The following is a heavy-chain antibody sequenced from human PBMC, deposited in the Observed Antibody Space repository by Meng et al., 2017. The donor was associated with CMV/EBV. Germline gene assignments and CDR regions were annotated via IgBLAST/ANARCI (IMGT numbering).Heavy chain of an antibody. CDR3: ARDGYCSSTSGPAGNAFDI. V-gene: IGHV1-18*01. J-gene: IGHJ3*02. D-gene: IGHD2-2*03. Sequence: ASVKVSCKASGYTFTSYAIRWVRQAPGQGLEWMGWISAYNGNTNYAQKLQGRVTMTTDTSTSTAYMELRSLRSDDTAVYYCARDGYCSSTSGPAGNAFDIWGQGTMVTVSS. CDR2: ISAYNGNT. CDR1: GYTFTSYA.